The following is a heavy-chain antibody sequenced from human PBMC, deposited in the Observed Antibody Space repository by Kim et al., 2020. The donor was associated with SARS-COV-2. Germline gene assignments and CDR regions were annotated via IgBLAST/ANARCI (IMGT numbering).Heavy chain of an antibody. D-gene: IGHD2-2*01. CDR2: ISSSSSYI. Sequence: GGSLRLSCAASGFTFSSYSMNWVRQAPGKGLEWVSSISSSSSYIYYADSVKGRFTISRDNAKNSLYLQMNSLRAEDTAVYYCARVEGYCSSTSCSLYYYGMDVWGQGTTVTVSS. CDR3: ARVEGYCSSTSCSLYYYGMDV. J-gene: IGHJ6*02. CDR1: GFTFSSYS. V-gene: IGHV3-21*01.